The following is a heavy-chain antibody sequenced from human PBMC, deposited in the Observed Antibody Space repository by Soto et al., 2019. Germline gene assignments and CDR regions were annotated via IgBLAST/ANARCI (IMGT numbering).Heavy chain of an antibody. J-gene: IGHJ5*02. V-gene: IGHV1-46*01. CDR3: ARAPSMGVGATWFDP. CDR2: INPSGGST. Sequence: RASVKVSCKASGYTFTSYYMHWVRQAPGQGLEWMGIINPSGGSTSYAQKFQGRVTMTRDTSTSTVYMELSSLRSEDTAVYYCARAPSMGVGATWFDPWGQGTLVTVSS. CDR1: GYTFTSYY. D-gene: IGHD1-26*01.